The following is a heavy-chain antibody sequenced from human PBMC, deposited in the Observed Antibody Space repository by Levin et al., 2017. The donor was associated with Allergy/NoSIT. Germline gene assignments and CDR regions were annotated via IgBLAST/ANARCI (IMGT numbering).Heavy chain of an antibody. CDR2: ISYDGSNK. V-gene: IGHV3-30*18. J-gene: IGHJ4*02. CDR1: GFTFSSYG. Sequence: QSGESLKISCAASGFTFSSYGMHWVRQAPGKGLEWVAVISYDGSNKYYADSVKGRFTISRDNSKNTLYLQMNSLRAEDTAVYYCAKDDYWGQGTLVTVSS. CDR3: AKDDY.